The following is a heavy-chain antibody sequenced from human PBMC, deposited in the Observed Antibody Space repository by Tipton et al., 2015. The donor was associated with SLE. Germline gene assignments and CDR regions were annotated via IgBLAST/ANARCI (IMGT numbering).Heavy chain of an antibody. D-gene: IGHD4-23*01. CDR2: IDAEALTI. J-gene: IGHJ6*02. CDR3: AREVKDMDV. V-gene: IGHV3-74*01. Sequence: SLRLSCTASGFTFNNAWMHWVRQAPGKGLVWVSHIDAEALTINYADSVRGRFTVSRDNAKNTVYLQMNSLRVEDTAVYYCAREVKDMDVWGQGTTVTVSS. CDR1: GFTFNNAW.